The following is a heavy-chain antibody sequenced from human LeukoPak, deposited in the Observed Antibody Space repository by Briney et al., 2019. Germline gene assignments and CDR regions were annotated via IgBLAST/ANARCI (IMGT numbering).Heavy chain of an antibody. D-gene: IGHD1-26*01. V-gene: IGHV1-18*01. CDR3: ARDWDGRSDCFDP. Sequence: ASVKVSCKSSVYSFITFGISWVRQAPGHGLEWVGYITGPSDDIYDADNFQDRLTMTTDTSTSSAYMELRSLTSDDTAVYYCARDWDGRSDCFDPWGQGTLVIVSS. CDR2: ITGPSDDI. CDR1: VYSFITFG. J-gene: IGHJ5*02.